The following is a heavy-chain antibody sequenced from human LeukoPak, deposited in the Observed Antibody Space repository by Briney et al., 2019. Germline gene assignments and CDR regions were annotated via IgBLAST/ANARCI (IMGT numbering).Heavy chain of an antibody. Sequence: GWSLRLSCAASGFTFSSYAMSWVRQAPGKGLEWVSAISGSGGSTYYADSVKGRFTISRDNSKNTLYLQMNSLRAEDTAVYYCAKDPYSSSWYGGNWFDPWGQGTLVTVSS. J-gene: IGHJ5*02. CDR1: GFTFSSYA. V-gene: IGHV3-23*01. CDR3: AKDPYSSSWYGGNWFDP. CDR2: ISGSGGST. D-gene: IGHD6-13*01.